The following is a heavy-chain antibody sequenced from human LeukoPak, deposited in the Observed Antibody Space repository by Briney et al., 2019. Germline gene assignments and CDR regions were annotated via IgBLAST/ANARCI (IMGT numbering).Heavy chain of an antibody. D-gene: IGHD6-19*01. CDR2: ISTYNGNT. CDR3: ARDKTPASKAVAGSFDH. CDR1: GYAFISHG. Sequence: GASVKVSCKASGYAFISHGISWVRQAPGQGLEWMGWISTYNGNTNYAQKLQGRVTMTTDTSTSTAYMELRSLRSDDTAVYYCARDKTPASKAVAGSFDHWGQGTLVTVSS. V-gene: IGHV1-18*01. J-gene: IGHJ4*02.